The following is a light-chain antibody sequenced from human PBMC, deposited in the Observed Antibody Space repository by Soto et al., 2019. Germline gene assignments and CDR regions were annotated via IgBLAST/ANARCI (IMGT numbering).Light chain of an antibody. CDR1: QTISSW. CDR2: KAS. J-gene: IGKJ1*01. Sequence: QMTQSPSTLSGSVGVRVTITCRASQTISSWLAWYQQKPGKAPKLLIYKASTLKSGVPSRFSGRGSGTEFTLTISSLQPDDFATYYCQHYNSYSEAFGQGTKVDIK. CDR3: QHYNSYSEA. V-gene: IGKV1-5*03.